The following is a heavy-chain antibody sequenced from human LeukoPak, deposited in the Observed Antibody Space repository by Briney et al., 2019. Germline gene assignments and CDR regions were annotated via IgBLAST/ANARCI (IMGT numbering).Heavy chain of an antibody. J-gene: IGHJ4*02. CDR2: IGNTGVST. CDR1: GFTFSSYA. D-gene: IGHD6-19*01. Sequence: GGSLRLSCAASGFTFSSYAMSWVRQAPGKGLEWVSAIGNTGVSTFYADSVKGRFTISRDNSNNALYLQMNSLRAEDTALYYCVKGPRAVAPTAYWGQGTLVTVSS. V-gene: IGHV3-23*01. CDR3: VKGPRAVAPTAY.